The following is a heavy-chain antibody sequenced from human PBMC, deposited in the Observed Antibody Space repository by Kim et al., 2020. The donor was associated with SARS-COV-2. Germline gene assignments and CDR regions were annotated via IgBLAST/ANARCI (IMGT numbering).Heavy chain of an antibody. CDR2: VSPYSGKT. J-gene: IGHJ5*02. D-gene: IGHD4-17*01. CDR3: ARENYRDYASGYWFDP. V-gene: IGHV1-18*01. Sequence: ASVKVSCRASGFTFNNFAISWVRLAPGQGLEWMGWVSPYSGKTKITQKFRGRLSLATDTSTSTASMELRSLRVDDTAIYFCARENYRDYASGYWFDPWGQGTLVTVSS. CDR1: GFTFNNFA.